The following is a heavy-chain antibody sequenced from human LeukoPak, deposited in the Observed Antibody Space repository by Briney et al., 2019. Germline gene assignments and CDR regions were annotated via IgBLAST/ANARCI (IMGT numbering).Heavy chain of an antibody. CDR2: INPNSGDT. J-gene: IGHJ4*02. CDR3: ARGGDGNRRDFDY. D-gene: IGHD5-24*01. Sequence: AAMKVSCKASGYTFTAYYMHWLRQAPVQGLQWMGWINPNSGDTNYAQNSQGRVTMTRDTSISTAYMELNSLTSDDTAVYYCARGGDGNRRDFDYWGQGTLVTVSS. V-gene: IGHV1-2*02. CDR1: GYTFTAYY.